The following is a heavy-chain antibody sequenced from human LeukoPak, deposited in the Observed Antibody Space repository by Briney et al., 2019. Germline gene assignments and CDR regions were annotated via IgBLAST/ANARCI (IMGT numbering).Heavy chain of an antibody. D-gene: IGHD5-18*01. V-gene: IGHV5-51*01. J-gene: IGHJ6*02. CDR1: GYSFTRYW. CDR2: IYPGDSDT. Sequence: GESLKISCKGSGYSFTRYWIGWVRQMPGKGLECMGIIYPGDSDTRYSPSFQGQVTISVDKSISTAYLQWNDLKASDTAMYYCARHVPDAAPYGMDVWGQGTTVTVSS. CDR3: ARHVPDAAPYGMDV.